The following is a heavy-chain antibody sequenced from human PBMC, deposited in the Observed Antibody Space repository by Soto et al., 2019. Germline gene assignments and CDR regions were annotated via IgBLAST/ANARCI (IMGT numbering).Heavy chain of an antibody. J-gene: IGHJ6*02. CDR3: ARDRVRMDV. V-gene: IGHV4-31*03. CDR2: IYYSGST. Sequence: PSETLSLTCTVSGGSISSGGYYWSWIRQHPGKGLEWIGYIYYSGSTYYNPSLKSRVSISVDTSENQFSLRLSSVTAADTAVYYCARDRVRMDVWGQGTTVTVSS. CDR1: GGSISSGGYY.